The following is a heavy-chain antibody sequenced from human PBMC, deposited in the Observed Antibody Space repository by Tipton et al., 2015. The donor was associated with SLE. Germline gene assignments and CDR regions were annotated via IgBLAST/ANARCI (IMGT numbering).Heavy chain of an antibody. D-gene: IGHD3-3*01. V-gene: IGHV3-30*02. CDR3: AKVLRFWSGYELQALDT. Sequence: SVKGRFTVSRDNSKNTLDLQMNTLRPEDTAVYYCAKVLRFWSGYELQALDTWGQGTLVTVSS. J-gene: IGHJ3*02.